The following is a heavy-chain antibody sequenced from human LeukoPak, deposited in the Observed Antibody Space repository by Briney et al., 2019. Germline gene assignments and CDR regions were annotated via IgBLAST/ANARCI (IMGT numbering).Heavy chain of an antibody. CDR3: ARDRGSYQSFDYYFDY. J-gene: IGHJ4*02. CDR2: ISAYNGNT. D-gene: IGHD1-26*01. V-gene: IGHV1-18*01. CDR1: GYTFTSYG. Sequence: GASVKVSCKASGYTFTSYGISWVRQAPGQGLEWMGWISAYNGNTNYAQKLQGRVTMTTDTSTSTAYMELRSLRSDDTAVYYCARDRGSYQSFDYYFDYWGQGTLVTVSS.